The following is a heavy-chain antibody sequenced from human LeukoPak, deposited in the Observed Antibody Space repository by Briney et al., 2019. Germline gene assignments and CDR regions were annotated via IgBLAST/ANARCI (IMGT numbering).Heavy chain of an antibody. J-gene: IGHJ4*02. Sequence: ASVKVSCKTSGYEFTSYGIRWVRQAPGQGLEWMGWISAYNGHTDYTQNLQGRVTMTTDTSTSTAYMELRHLRSDDTAVYYCAGPQPYYFDYWGQGTLVTVSS. CDR2: ISAYNGHT. V-gene: IGHV1-18*01. CDR3: AGPQPYYFDY. CDR1: GYEFTSYG.